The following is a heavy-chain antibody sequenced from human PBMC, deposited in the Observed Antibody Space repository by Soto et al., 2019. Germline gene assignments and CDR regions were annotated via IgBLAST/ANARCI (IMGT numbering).Heavy chain of an antibody. CDR2: IYYTGNT. J-gene: IGHJ4*02. CDR3: ASGHDAYKVRY. Sequence: QVQLQESGPGLVKPSQTLSLTCTVSGGSISSGGTGSYWTWIRQLPGKGLEWIGYIYYTGNTYYSRSLKSSPTTSIDSSENQFSLKLTSVAAADTAVYFCASGHDAYKVRYWGQGTLVTVSS. D-gene: IGHD1-1*01. CDR1: GGSISSGGTGSY. V-gene: IGHV4-31*03.